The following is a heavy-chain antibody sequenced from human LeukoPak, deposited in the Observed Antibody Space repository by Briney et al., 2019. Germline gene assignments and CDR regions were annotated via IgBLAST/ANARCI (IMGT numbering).Heavy chain of an antibody. CDR3: ARDGLHPWYFDL. Sequence: PSETLSLTCAVYGGSFSGYYWSWIRQPPGKGLEWIGEINHSGSTNYNPSLKSRVTISVDTSKNQFYLKLSSVTAADTAVYYCARDGLHPWYFDLWGRGTLVTVSS. V-gene: IGHV4-34*01. CDR2: INHSGST. CDR1: GGSFSGYY. D-gene: IGHD4-17*01. J-gene: IGHJ2*01.